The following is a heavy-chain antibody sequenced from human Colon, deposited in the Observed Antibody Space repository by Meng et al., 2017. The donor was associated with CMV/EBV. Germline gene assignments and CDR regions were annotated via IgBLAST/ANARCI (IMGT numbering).Heavy chain of an antibody. J-gene: IGHJ4*02. D-gene: IGHD4-17*01. CDR3: ATDPSTVTTNY. V-gene: IGHV3-64*02. Sequence: GESLKISCAASGFSFITSSMHWVRQAPGKGLEYVSAISRDGRNKYYADSLKGRFTIPRDNSKDTLYLEMGNLRPEDTAVYYCATDPSTVTTNYWGQGTLVTVSS. CDR2: ISRDGRNK. CDR1: GFSFITSS.